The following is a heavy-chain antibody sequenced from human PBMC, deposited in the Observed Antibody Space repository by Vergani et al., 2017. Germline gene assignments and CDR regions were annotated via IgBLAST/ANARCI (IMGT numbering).Heavy chain of an antibody. CDR1: GASIRSSNYY. D-gene: IGHD6-19*01. Sequence: QLQLQESGPGLVKPSATLSLTCSVSGASIRSSNYYWGWIRQPPGKGLEWIASIYYSGSTYYNPFLKSRVTISVDTSKNQFSLKLSFVTAADTAVYFCARHSTVEWLVKLGWIDPWGQGILVTVSS. CDR2: IYYSGST. J-gene: IGHJ5*02. CDR3: ARHSTVEWLVKLGWIDP. V-gene: IGHV4-39*01.